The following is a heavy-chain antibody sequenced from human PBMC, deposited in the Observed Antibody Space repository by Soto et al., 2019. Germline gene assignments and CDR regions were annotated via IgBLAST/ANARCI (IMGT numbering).Heavy chain of an antibody. D-gene: IGHD3-16*02. CDR2: ISGSGGST. V-gene: IGHV3-23*01. CDR1: GFTFSSYA. CDR3: ARPPVTHYYYYMDV. Sequence: GGSLRLSCAASGFTFSSYAMSWVRQAPGKGLEWVSAISGSGGSTYYADSVKGRFTISRDNSNNTLYLQMNSLRAEDTAVYYCARPPVTHYYYYMDVWGKGTTVTVSS. J-gene: IGHJ6*03.